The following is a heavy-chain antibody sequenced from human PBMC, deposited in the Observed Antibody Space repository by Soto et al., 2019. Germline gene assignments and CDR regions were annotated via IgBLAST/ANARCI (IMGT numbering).Heavy chain of an antibody. CDR2: ISYDGNYI. Sequence: AGSLRLSCAVSGFTFSTYGMHWVRQAPGKGLEWVAVISYDGNYIYYADSVKGRFTISRDNSKYTLYLQMNSLRGEDTAVYYCARGSKAGDGYNSVDYYYYGMDVWGQGTTVTVSS. CDR1: GFTFSTYG. V-gene: IGHV3-30*03. CDR3: ARGSKAGDGYNSVDYYYYGMDV. J-gene: IGHJ6*02. D-gene: IGHD5-12*01.